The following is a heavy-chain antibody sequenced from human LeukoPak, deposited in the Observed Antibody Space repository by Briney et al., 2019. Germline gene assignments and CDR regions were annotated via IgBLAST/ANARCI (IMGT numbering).Heavy chain of an antibody. CDR1: GGSFSGYY. Sequence: SETLSLTCAVYGGSFSGYYWSWIRQPPGKGLEWIGEINHSGSTNYNPSLKSRVTISVDTSKNQFSLKLSSVTAADTAVYYCARLRFLEWLLYRGIYFDYWSQGTLVTVSS. J-gene: IGHJ4*02. V-gene: IGHV4-34*01. CDR2: INHSGST. CDR3: ARLRFLEWLLYRGIYFDY. D-gene: IGHD3-3*01.